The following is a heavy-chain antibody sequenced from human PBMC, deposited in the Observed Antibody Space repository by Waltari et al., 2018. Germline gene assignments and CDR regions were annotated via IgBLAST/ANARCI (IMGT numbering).Heavy chain of an antibody. CDR2: GFQSGST. Sequence: HVQLQESGPGLVKPSGTLSLTCAVSGASISSSIWWGWVRLPPGKGLAWIGEGFQSGSTNSTPSRKSRGTISVDKSRNRFSLKLTSVTAADPAVYYCATTQSLEVVGMGVYSYWGQGTLVTVSS. CDR3: ATTQSLEVVGMGVYSY. D-gene: IGHD3-22*01. J-gene: IGHJ4*02. V-gene: IGHV4-4*02. CDR1: GASISSSIW.